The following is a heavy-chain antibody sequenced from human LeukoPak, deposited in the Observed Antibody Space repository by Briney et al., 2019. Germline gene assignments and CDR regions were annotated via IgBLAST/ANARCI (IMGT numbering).Heavy chain of an antibody. Sequence: PSQTLSLTCTVSGGSISSGGYYWSWIRQHPGKGLEWIGYIYYSGSTYYNPSLKSRVTISVDTSKYQFSLKLSSVTAADTAVYYCARDVRVATSYFDLWGRGTLVTVSS. J-gene: IGHJ2*01. CDR1: GGSISSGGYY. V-gene: IGHV4-31*03. CDR2: IYYSGST. CDR3: ARDVRVATSYFDL. D-gene: IGHD5-12*01.